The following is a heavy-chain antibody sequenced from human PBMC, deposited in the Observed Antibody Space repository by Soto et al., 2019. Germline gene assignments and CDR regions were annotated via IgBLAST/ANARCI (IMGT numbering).Heavy chain of an antibody. CDR2: ISAYNGNT. CDR3: ARDLAVGLVDY. CDR1: GYTFTSYG. V-gene: IGHV1-18*01. Sequence: QVQLVQARGEVKKPGASVTVSCKTSGYTFTSYGISWVRQAPGQGLEWMGWISAYNGNTKYAQKLQGRVTMTTDTSTITAYMEVGLLKADDAAVYYCARDLAVGLVDYWGQGALVTVSS. D-gene: IGHD6-19*01. J-gene: IGHJ4*02.